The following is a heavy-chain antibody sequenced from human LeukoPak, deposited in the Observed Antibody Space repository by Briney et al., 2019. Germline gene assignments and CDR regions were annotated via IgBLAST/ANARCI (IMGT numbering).Heavy chain of an antibody. Sequence: NSSETLSLTCAVYGGSFSGYYWSWIRQPPGKGLEWIGYIYYSGSTYYNPSLKSRVTISVDTSKNQFSLKLSSVTAADTAVYYCARISSSGWYFDYWGQGTLVTVSS. CDR3: ARISSSGWYFDY. D-gene: IGHD6-19*01. V-gene: IGHV4-34*01. J-gene: IGHJ4*02. CDR1: GGSFSGYY. CDR2: IYYSGST.